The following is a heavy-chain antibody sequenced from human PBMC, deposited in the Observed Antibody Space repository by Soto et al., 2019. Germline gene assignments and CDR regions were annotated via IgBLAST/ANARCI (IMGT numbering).Heavy chain of an antibody. J-gene: IGHJ6*02. D-gene: IGHD6-13*01. Sequence: SETLSLTCSVSGGSISSYYWSWIRQPPGKGLEWIGYIYYSGSTNYNPSLKSRVAISVDTSKNQFSLKLSSVTAADTAVYYCARDGGYSSSWYGPLGEYGIDVWGQGTTVTVSS. CDR2: IYYSGST. CDR1: GGSISSYY. CDR3: ARDGGYSSSWYGPLGEYGIDV. V-gene: IGHV4-59*01.